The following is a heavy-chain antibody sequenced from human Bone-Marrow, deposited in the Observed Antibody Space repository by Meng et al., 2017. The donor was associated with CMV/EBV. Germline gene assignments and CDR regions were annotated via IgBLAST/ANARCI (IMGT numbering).Heavy chain of an antibody. CDR1: GFTFSSYA. CDR3: AKGPQGCYEQSAYYFDY. V-gene: IGHV3-23*01. J-gene: IGHJ4*02. D-gene: IGHD1/OR15-1a*01. Sequence: GESLKISCSASGFTFSSYAMSWVRQAPGKVLEWVSAISGSGGSTYYADSVKGRFTISRDNSKNTLYLQMSSLRAEDTAVYYCAKGPQGCYEQSAYYFDYWGQGTLVTVSS. CDR2: ISGSGGST.